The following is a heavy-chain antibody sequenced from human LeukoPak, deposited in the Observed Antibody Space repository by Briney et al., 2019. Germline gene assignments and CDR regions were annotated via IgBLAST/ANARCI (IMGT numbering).Heavy chain of an antibody. Sequence: PGGSLRLSCAASGFTFSSYGMHWVRQAPGKGLEWVAFIRYDGSNKYYADSVKGRFTISRDNSKNTLYLQMNSLRAEDTAVYYCAKDRGEPAAYFDYWGQGTLVTVSS. CDR1: GFTFSSYG. J-gene: IGHJ4*02. D-gene: IGHD2-2*01. CDR2: IRYDGSNK. CDR3: AKDRGEPAAYFDY. V-gene: IGHV3-30*02.